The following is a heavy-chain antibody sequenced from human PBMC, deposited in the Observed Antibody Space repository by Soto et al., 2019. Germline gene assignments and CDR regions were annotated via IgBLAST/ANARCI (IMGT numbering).Heavy chain of an antibody. J-gene: IGHJ4*02. V-gene: IGHV3-23*01. Sequence: PGGSLRLSCGASGFTFSTCVMTWVRQAPGKGLEWVSCITDSGIGTYYADSVKGRFTISRDNSKNTVYLQMNNLRAEDTGVYYCAKGLINGRWYAEDWGQGTLVTVS. CDR3: AKGLINGRWYAED. D-gene: IGHD6-13*01. CDR1: GFTFSTCV. CDR2: ITDSGIGT.